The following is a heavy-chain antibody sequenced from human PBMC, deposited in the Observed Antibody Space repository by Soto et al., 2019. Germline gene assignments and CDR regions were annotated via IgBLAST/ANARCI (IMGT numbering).Heavy chain of an antibody. CDR2: ISGSSGST. CDR3: ARAGSGGDDAFDI. D-gene: IGHD3-10*01. J-gene: IGHJ3*02. Sequence: GGSLRLSCAASGFTFSSYAMSWVRQAPGKGLEWVSDISGSSGSTYYADSVKGRFTISRDNAKNSLYLQMNSLRAEDTAVYYCARAGSGGDDAFDIWGQGTMVTVSS. V-gene: IGHV3-23*01. CDR1: GFTFSSYA.